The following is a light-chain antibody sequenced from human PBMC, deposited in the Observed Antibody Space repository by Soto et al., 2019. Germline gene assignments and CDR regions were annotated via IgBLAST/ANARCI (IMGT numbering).Light chain of an antibody. CDR3: QQYTNGWT. V-gene: IGKV3-15*01. CDR2: SAA. Sequence: EIVMTQSPATLSVSPGERVTLSCRASQSVGSNLAWYQKKPGQAPRLLSYSAATRATGIPARFSGSGSGTEFTLTISSLQSDDFGVYYCQQYTNGWTFGQGTKVEIK. CDR1: QSVGSN. J-gene: IGKJ1*01.